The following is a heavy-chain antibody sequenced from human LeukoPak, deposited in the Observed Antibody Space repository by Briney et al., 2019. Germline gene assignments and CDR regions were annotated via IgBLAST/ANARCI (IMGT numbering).Heavy chain of an antibody. Sequence: GGSPRLSCAVSGITLSNYGMSWVRQAPGKGLEWVAGISDSGGRTNYADSVKGRFTISRDNPKDTLYLHMNSLRAEDTAVYFCAKRGVVIRVILVGFHKEAYYFDSWGRGALVTVSS. CDR1: GITLSNYG. D-gene: IGHD3-22*01. CDR3: AKRGVVIRVILVGFHKEAYYFDS. J-gene: IGHJ4*02. CDR2: ISDSGGRT. V-gene: IGHV3-23*01.